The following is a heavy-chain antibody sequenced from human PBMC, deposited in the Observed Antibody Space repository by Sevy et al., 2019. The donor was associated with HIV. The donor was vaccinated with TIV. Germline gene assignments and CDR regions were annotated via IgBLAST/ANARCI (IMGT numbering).Heavy chain of an antibody. CDR1: GGSLTSDDSY. V-gene: IGHV4-30-4*01. CDR2: IHYTGGT. Sequence: SETLSLTCTVSGGSLTSDDSYWSWIRQPPGKGLEWLGYIHYTGGTYYNPFLKSRIAMSVDTSEEQFSLRLSFLTAADTAFYYCANKRGYSRGPFDYWGQGILVTVSS. D-gene: IGHD5-12*01. J-gene: IGHJ4*02. CDR3: ANKRGYSRGPFDY.